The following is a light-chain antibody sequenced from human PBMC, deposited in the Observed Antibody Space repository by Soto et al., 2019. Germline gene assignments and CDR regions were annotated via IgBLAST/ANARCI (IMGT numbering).Light chain of an antibody. CDR2: ATS. J-gene: IGKJ1*01. Sequence: DIQMTKSPSSLSASVGDRVTITCRASQSISGRLNWYQQRSGKAPKLLIYATSSLQIGVPSRFSGSGSGTDFTFTISSLQPEDFATYYCPQSHSLLTFGQGPKVDTK. CDR3: PQSHSLLT. CDR1: QSISGR. V-gene: IGKV1-39*01.